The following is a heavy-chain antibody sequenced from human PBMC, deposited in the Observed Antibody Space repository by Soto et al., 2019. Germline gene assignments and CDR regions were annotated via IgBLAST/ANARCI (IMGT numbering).Heavy chain of an antibody. CDR1: GFTFSSYS. D-gene: IGHD5-18*01. Sequence: PGGSLRLSCAASGFTFSSYSMNWVRQAPGKGLEWVSSISSSSSYIYYANSVKGRFTISRDNAKNSLYLQMNSLRAEDTAVYYCARDRCRGYSYGCTEDWFDPWGQGTLVTVSS. J-gene: IGHJ5*02. CDR2: ISSSSSYI. V-gene: IGHV3-21*01. CDR3: ARDRCRGYSYGCTEDWFDP.